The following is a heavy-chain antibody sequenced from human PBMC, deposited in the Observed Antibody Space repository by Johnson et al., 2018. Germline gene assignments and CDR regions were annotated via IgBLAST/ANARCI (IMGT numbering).Heavy chain of an antibody. CDR1: GYRFANYW. D-gene: IGHD2/OR15-2a*01. V-gene: IGHV5-51*03. J-gene: IGHJ4*01. CDR2: IYPGDSDT. Sequence: VQLVESGAEVKKPGESLKISCQTSGYRFANYWIGWVRQMPGKGLEWMCIIYPGDSDTRYSPSFQGQVTISVDKSSSTAYLQWNSLKASDTAIYYFARQSDRSTYFSFDYWGHGTLVTVSS. CDR3: ARQSDRSTYFSFDY.